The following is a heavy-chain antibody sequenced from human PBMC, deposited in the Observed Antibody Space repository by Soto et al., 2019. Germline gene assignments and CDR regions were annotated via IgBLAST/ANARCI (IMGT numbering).Heavy chain of an antibody. V-gene: IGHV4-61*01. D-gene: IGHD1-26*01. CDR2: IYYSGST. CDR3: ARDNRRELPHFDY. Sequence: SETLSLTCTVSGGSVSSGSYYWSWIRQPPGKGLEWIGYIYYSGSTNYNPSLKSRVTISVDTSKNQFSLKLSSVTAADTAVYYCARDNRRELPHFDYWGQGTLVIVSS. CDR1: GGSVSSGSYY. J-gene: IGHJ4*02.